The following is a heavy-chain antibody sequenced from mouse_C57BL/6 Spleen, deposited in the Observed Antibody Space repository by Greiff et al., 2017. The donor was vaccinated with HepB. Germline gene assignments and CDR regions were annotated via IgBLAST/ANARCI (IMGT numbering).Heavy chain of an antibody. CDR1: GFTFSSYA. D-gene: IGHD3-2*02. V-gene: IGHV5-9-1*02. Sequence: EVQVVESGEGLVKPGGSLKLSCAASGFTFSSYAMSWVRQTPEKRLEWVAYISSGGDYIYYADTVKGRFTISRDNARNTLYLQMSSLKSEDTAMYYCTRDRTAQATPMDYWGQGTSVTVSS. J-gene: IGHJ4*01. CDR3: TRDRTAQATPMDY. CDR2: ISSGGDYI.